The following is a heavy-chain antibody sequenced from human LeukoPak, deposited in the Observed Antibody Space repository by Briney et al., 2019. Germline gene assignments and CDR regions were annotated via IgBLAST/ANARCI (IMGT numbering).Heavy chain of an antibody. CDR3: ATTVVRGEHDAFDI. CDR1: GGSFSGYY. Sequence: SETLSLTCAVYGGSFSGYYWSWIRQPPGKGLEWIGEINHSGSTNYNPSLKSRVTISVDTSKNQFSLKLSSVTAADTAVYYCATTVVRGEHDAFDIWGQGTMVTVSS. CDR2: INHSGST. D-gene: IGHD3-10*01. J-gene: IGHJ3*02. V-gene: IGHV4-34*01.